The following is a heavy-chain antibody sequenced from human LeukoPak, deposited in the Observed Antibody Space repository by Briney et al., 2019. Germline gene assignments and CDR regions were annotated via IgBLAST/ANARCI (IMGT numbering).Heavy chain of an antibody. CDR2: IRYDGGNN. CDR1: GFFFSRYG. Sequence: PGGSLRFSCAASGFFFSRYGMHWVRQTPGKGLEWVAFIRYDGGNNYYADSVKGRFTISRDNSKNTLYVQMNSLRAEDTAVYYCAKNSDLWSDYYTLDYWGQGTQVTVAS. CDR3: AKNSDLWSDYYTLDY. J-gene: IGHJ4*02. D-gene: IGHD3-3*01. V-gene: IGHV3-30*02.